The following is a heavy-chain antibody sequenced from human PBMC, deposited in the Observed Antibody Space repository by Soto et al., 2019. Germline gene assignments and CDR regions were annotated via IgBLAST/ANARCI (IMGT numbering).Heavy chain of an antibody. CDR3: ARASPRQPFDY. D-gene: IGHD1-1*01. J-gene: IGHJ4*02. Sequence: ASVKVSFKASGYTFTSYYMHWVRQAPGQGLEWMGIINPSGGSTSYAQKFQGRVTMTRDTSTSTVYMELSSLRSEDTAVDYCARASPRQPFDYWGQRTLVTVSS. V-gene: IGHV1-46*01. CDR1: GYTFTSYY. CDR2: INPSGGST.